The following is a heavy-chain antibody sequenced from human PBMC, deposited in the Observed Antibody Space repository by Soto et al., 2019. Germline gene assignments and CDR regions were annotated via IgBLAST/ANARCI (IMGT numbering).Heavy chain of an antibody. CDR3: ALGPLGYCSGGSCYYAAH. CDR2: IIPISGTP. Sequence: SVKVSCKASGGPFRSFAISWVRQAPGLGLEWMGGIIPISGTPNYAQKFQGRVTITADESTSTVYMELSSLRSEDTAVYYCALGPLGYCSGGSCYYAAHWGQGTQVTVSS. D-gene: IGHD2-15*01. CDR1: GGPFRSFA. J-gene: IGHJ4*02. V-gene: IGHV1-69*13.